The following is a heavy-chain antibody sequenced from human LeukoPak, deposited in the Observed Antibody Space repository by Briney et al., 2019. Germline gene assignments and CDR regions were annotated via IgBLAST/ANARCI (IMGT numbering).Heavy chain of an antibody. V-gene: IGHV3-30*04. CDR2: ISYDGSNK. D-gene: IGHD2-2*01. CDR3: ARDSVLWSSTSCPDY. CDR1: GLTFSSYA. J-gene: IGHJ4*02. Sequence: GGSLRLSCAASGLTFSSYAMHWVRQAPGKGLEWVAVISYDGSNKYYADSVKGRFTISRDNSKNTLYLQMNSLRAEDTAVYYCARDSVLWSSTSCPDYWGQGTLVTVSS.